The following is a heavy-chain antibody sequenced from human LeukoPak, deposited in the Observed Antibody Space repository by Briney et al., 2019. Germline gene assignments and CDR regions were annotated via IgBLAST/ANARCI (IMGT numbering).Heavy chain of an antibody. D-gene: IGHD2-15*01. J-gene: IGHJ6*03. V-gene: IGHV4-30-4*08. CDR2: IYYSGST. CDR3: AREVVVVAATFYYYYYMDV. CDR1: GGSISSGDYY. Sequence: SQTLSLTCTVSGGSISSGDYYWSWIRQPPGKGLEWIGYIYYSGSTYYNPSLKSRVTISVDTSKNQFSLKLSSVTAADTAVYYCAREVVVVAATFYYYYYMDVWGKGTTVTVSS.